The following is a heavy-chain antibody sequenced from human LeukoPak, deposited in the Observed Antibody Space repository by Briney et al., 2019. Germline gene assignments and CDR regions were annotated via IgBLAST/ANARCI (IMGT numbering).Heavy chain of an antibody. D-gene: IGHD3-16*01. J-gene: IGHJ6*02. Sequence: HRASVKVSCKASGYTFTGYYMHWVRQAPGQGLEWMGWINPNSGGTNYAQKFQGRVTMTRDTSISTAYMELSRLRSDDTAVYYCASSLGDYIPYYYGMDVWGQGTTVTVSS. CDR2: INPNSGGT. CDR3: ASSLGDYIPYYYGMDV. V-gene: IGHV1-2*02. CDR1: GYTFTGYY.